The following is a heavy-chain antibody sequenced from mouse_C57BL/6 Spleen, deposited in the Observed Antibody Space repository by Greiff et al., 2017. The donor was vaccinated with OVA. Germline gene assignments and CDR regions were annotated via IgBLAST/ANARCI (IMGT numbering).Heavy chain of an antibody. D-gene: IGHD4-1*01. CDR2: ISSGSSTI. J-gene: IGHJ2*01. V-gene: IGHV5-17*01. Sequence: EVMLVESGGGLVKPGGSLKLSCAASGFTFSDYGMHWVRQAPEKGLEWVAYISSGSSTIYYADTVKGRFTISRDNAKNTLFLQMTSLRSEDTAMYYCARIGTGDFDYWGQGTTLTVSS. CDR3: ARIGTGDFDY. CDR1: GFTFSDYG.